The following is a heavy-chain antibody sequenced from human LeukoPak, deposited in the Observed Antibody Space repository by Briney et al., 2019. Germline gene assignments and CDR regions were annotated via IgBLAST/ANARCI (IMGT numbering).Heavy chain of an antibody. CDR2: INIGGTNT. CDR1: GFTFNDYY. V-gene: IGHV3-11*01. Sequence: GGSLRLSCAASGFTFNDYYMSRIRHAPGKGLEWLSYINIGGTNTHYADSVKGRFTISRDNAKKSLYLEMNNLRAEDTAVYYCATDGAGFDTWGQGVLVTVSS. J-gene: IGHJ5*02. CDR3: ATDGAGFDT.